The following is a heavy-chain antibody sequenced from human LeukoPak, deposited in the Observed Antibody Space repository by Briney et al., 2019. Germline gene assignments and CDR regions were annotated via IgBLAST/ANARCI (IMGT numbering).Heavy chain of an antibody. D-gene: IGHD2-15*01. CDR3: AKDKRPGISRYYYYMDV. J-gene: IGHJ6*03. CDR1: GFTFSSYG. Sequence: GGSLRLSCAASGFTFSSYGMHWVRQAPGKGLEWVAFIRYDGSNKYYADSVKGRFTISRDNSKNTLYLQMNSLRAEDTAVYYCAKDKRPGISRYYYYMDVWGKGTTVTISS. CDR2: IRYDGSNK. V-gene: IGHV3-30*02.